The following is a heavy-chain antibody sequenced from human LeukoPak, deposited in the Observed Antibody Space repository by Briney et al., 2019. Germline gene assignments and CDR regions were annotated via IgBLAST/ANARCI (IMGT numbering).Heavy chain of an antibody. CDR1: GGSISSYY. D-gene: IGHD3-10*01. CDR3: ARLIGDWFDP. Sequence: SETLSLTCTVSGGSISSYYRSWIRQPPGKGLEWIGYIYTSGSTNYNPSLKSRVTISVDTSKNQFSLKLSSVTAADTAVYYCARLIGDWFDPWGQGTLVTVSS. CDR2: IYTSGST. J-gene: IGHJ5*02. V-gene: IGHV4-4*09.